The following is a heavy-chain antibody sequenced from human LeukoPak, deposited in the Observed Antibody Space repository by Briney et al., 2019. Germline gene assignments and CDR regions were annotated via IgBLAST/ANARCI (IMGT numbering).Heavy chain of an antibody. V-gene: IGHV4-61*02. CDR3: ARFYSNNNDY. CDR1: GGSISSGSYY. CDR2: IYTSGST. Sequence: PSQTLSLTCTVSGGSISSGSYYWSWIRQPAGKGLEWIGRIYTSGSTNYNPSLKSRVTISVDTSKNQFSLKLSSVTAADTAVYYCARFYSNNNDYWGQGTLVTVSS. D-gene: IGHD4-11*01. J-gene: IGHJ4*02.